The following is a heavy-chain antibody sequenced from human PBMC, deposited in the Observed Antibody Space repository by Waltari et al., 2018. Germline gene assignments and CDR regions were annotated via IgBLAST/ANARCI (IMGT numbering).Heavy chain of an antibody. CDR1: GFTFGDYA. D-gene: IGHD6-19*01. CDR3: TRVPDSSGWYYFDY. CDR2: IRSKAYGGTT. V-gene: IGHV3-49*04. Sequence: EVQLVESGGGLVQPGRSLRLSCTASGFTFGDYAMSWVRQDPGKGLEWVGFIRSKAYGGTTEYAASVKGRFTISRDDSKSIAYLQMNSLKTEDTAVYYCTRVPDSSGWYYFDYWGQGTLVTVSS. J-gene: IGHJ4*02.